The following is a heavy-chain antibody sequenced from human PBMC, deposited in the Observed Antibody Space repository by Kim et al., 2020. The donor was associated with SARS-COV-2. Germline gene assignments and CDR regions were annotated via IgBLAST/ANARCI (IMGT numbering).Heavy chain of an antibody. CDR3: ATSPAVAGTYYYYYGMDV. CDR1: GYTLTELS. V-gene: IGHV1-24*01. CDR2: FDPEDGET. D-gene: IGHD6-19*01. J-gene: IGHJ6*02. Sequence: ASVKVSCKVSGYTLTELSMHWVRQAPGKGLEWMGGFDPEDGETIYAQKFQGRVTMTEDTSTDTAYIELSSLRSEDTAVYYCATSPAVAGTYYYYYGMDVWGQGTTVTVSS.